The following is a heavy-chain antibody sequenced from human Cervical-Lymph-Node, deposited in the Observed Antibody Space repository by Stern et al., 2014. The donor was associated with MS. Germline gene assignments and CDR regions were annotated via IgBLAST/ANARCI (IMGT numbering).Heavy chain of an antibody. J-gene: IGHJ4*02. CDR3: ARDRGRPGGFDY. Sequence: QGPPGQSGAEGKKPGGPGKGSWKGSGYTFTRYDINWVGQATGQGLEGMGWMNPNSGNTGYAQKFQGRVTMTRNTSISTAYMELSSLRSEDTAVYYCARDRGRPGGFDYWGQGTLVTVSS. CDR1: GYTFTRYD. V-gene: IGHV1-8*01. CDR2: MNPNSGNT. D-gene: IGHD3-10*01.